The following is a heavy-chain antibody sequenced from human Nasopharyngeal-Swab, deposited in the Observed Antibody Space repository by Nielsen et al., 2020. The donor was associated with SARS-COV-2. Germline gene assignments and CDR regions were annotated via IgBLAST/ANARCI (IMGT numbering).Heavy chain of an antibody. D-gene: IGHD5-12*01. CDR3: ARQNSGYDYEDNYYYYYMDV. J-gene: IGHJ6*03. V-gene: IGHV4-39*07. CDR2: IFNSGST. Sequence: SETLSLTCTVSFDSISSNKYYWAWIRQPPGKGLEWIGSIFNSGSTYYNPSLKSRFTVLVDTSKNQFYLRLNSVTAADTAVYYCARQNSGYDYEDNYYYYYMDVWGQGTTVTVSS. CDR1: FDSISSNKYY.